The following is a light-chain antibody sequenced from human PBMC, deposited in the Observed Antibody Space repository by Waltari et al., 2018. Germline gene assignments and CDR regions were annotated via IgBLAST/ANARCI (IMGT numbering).Light chain of an antibody. V-gene: IGLV7-46*01. J-gene: IGLJ2*01. CDR2: DVG. CDR3: LLSFSGTVV. Sequence: QDVVTQEPSVTVSAGGTVTLTCGSTTGPVTVTHSPHWFQPKPGQAPKTMIYDVGNKHSWTPARFSASLIGGKAALTLSGAQFEDEADYYCLLSFSGTVVFGGGTRLTVL. CDR1: TGPVTVTHS.